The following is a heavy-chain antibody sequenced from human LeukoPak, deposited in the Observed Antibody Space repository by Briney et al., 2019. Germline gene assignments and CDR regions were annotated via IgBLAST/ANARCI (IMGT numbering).Heavy chain of an antibody. V-gene: IGHV1-69*05. D-gene: IGHD3-10*01. CDR3: AMGPYGSGSSMDY. CDR1: GGTFSSYA. Sequence: SVKVSCKASGGTFSSYAISWVRQAPGQGLEWMGGVIPIFGTANYAQKFQGRVTITTDESTSTAYMELSSLRSEDTAVYYCAMGPYGSGSSMDYWGQGTLVTVSS. CDR2: VIPIFGTA. J-gene: IGHJ4*02.